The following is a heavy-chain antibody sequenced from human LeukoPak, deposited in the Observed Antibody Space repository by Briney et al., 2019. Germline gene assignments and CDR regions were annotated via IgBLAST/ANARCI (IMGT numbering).Heavy chain of an antibody. D-gene: IGHD2-21*02. Sequence: GESLKISCQGSGYTFTSYWIGWVRQMPVKGLEWMGSIYPGDSDTKHSPSFQGQVTISVDKSTNTAYLQWKSLKASDTAMYYCARGDVVRGVSWFDSWGQGALVTVSS. CDR1: GYTFTSYW. CDR2: IYPGDSDT. J-gene: IGHJ5*01. V-gene: IGHV5-51*01. CDR3: ARGDVVRGVSWFDS.